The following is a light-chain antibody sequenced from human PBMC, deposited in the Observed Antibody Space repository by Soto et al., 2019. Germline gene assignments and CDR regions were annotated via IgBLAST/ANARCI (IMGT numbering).Light chain of an antibody. CDR3: LQRRIWLPCT. Sequence: EIVLTQSPATLSLSPGERATLSCRASQSVKNYLAWYQQKPGQAPRLLIYDASNSATGIPARFSGSGSGTGFALTISSLVPEDFAVYYCLQRRIWLPCTFGGGTKGEIK. CDR1: QSVKNY. J-gene: IGKJ4*01. V-gene: IGKV3-11*01. CDR2: DAS.